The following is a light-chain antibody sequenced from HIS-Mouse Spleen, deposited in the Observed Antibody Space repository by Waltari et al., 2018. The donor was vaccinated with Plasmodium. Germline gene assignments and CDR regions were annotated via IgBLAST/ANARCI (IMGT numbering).Light chain of an antibody. CDR3: CSYAGSYTWV. V-gene: IGLV2-11*01. CDR2: YVS. J-gene: IGLJ3*02. Sequence: QSALTQPRSVSGSPGPSVTISCTGTSSTVGGYNYVYWYHQPPGKDPKLMIYYVSKRPSGVPDRFSGSKSGNTASLTISGLQAEDEADYYCCSYAGSYTWVFGGGTKLTVL. CDR1: SSTVGGYNY.